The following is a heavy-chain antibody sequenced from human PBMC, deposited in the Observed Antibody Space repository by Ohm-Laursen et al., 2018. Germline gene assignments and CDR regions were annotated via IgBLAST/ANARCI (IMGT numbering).Heavy chain of an antibody. CDR2: IHYSGST. J-gene: IGHJ4*02. D-gene: IGHD6-19*01. Sequence: SDTLSLTCTVSGGSVSSGSYYWSWIRQPPGKGLEWIGHIHYSGSTNYNPSLKSRVTISVDTSKNQFSLKLSSVTAADTAVYYCARGFSGWWGRIDYWGQGILVTVSS. V-gene: IGHV4-61*01. CDR3: ARGFSGWWGRIDY. CDR1: GGSVSSGSYY.